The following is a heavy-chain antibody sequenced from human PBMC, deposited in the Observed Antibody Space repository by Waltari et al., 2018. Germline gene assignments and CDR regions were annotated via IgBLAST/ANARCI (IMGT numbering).Heavy chain of an antibody. V-gene: IGHV4-34*01. Sequence: QVQLQQWGAGLLKPSETLSLTCAVYGGSFSGYYWSWIRQPPGKGLEWIGEINHSGSTNYNPSLKSRVTISVATSKNQFSLKLSSVTAADTAVYYCARATYAMIVVVSAFDIWGQGTMVTVSS. CDR3: ARATYAMIVVVSAFDI. CDR2: INHSGST. D-gene: IGHD3-22*01. J-gene: IGHJ3*02. CDR1: GGSFSGYY.